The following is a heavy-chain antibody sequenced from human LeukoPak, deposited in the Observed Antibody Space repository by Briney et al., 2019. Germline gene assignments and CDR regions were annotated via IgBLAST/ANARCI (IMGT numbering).Heavy chain of an antibody. CDR2: INHSGSS. CDR1: GGSFSGYY. V-gene: IGHV4-34*01. J-gene: IGHJ4*02. CDR3: ARGFYGGNPGYFDY. D-gene: IGHD4-23*01. Sequence: PSETLSLTCAVYGGSFSGYYWSWIRQPPGKGLEWIGEINHSGSSNYKPSLKSRVTISVDTSKNQFSLKLSSVTAADTAVYYCARGFYGGNPGYFDYWGQGTLVTVSS.